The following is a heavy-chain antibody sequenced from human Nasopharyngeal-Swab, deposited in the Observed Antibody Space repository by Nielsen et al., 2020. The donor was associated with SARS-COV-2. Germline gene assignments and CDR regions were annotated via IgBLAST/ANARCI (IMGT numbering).Heavy chain of an antibody. J-gene: IGHJ5*02. CDR1: GDSISSDKW. V-gene: IGHV4-4*02. Sequence: SETLSLTCAVSGDSISSDKWLSWARQPPGKGLEWIGEIHPRGTTNCNPSLRSRVILSVDKSNNNFSLRLTSVTAADTAVYYCVRGGDWKFDPWGQGTLVTVS. CDR3: VRGGDWKFDP. CDR2: IHPRGTT. D-gene: IGHD2-21*02.